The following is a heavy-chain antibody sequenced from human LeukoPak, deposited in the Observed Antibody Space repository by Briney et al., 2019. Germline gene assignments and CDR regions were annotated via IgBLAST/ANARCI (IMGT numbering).Heavy chain of an antibody. CDR3: ARFLTRITIFGVVHDAFDI. J-gene: IGHJ3*02. CDR2: INPNSGGT. D-gene: IGHD3-3*01. CDR1: GYTFTGYY. Sequence: ASVKVSCKASGYTFTGYYMHWVRQAPGQGLEWMGWINPNSGGTNYAQKFQGRVTMTRDTSISTAYMELSRLRSDDTAVYYCARFLTRITIFGVVHDAFDIRGQGTMVTVSS. V-gene: IGHV1-2*02.